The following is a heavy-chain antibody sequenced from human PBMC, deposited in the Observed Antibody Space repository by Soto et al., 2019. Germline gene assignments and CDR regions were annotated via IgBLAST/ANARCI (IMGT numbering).Heavy chain of an antibody. Sequence: SETLSLTSAVSGGSISNTNWWSWVRQPPGKGLEWIGEIYYSGSTNYNPSFKSRVTISVDKSKTQLSLQLSSVTAADTAVYYCARKKVAQGYFYGFDVWGQGTTVTVSS. J-gene: IGHJ6*02. CDR2: IYYSGST. CDR3: ARKKVAQGYFYGFDV. D-gene: IGHD2-15*01. V-gene: IGHV4-4*02. CDR1: GGSISNTNW.